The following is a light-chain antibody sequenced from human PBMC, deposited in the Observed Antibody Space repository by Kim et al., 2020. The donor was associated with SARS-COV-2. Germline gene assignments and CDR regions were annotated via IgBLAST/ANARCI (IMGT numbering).Light chain of an antibody. J-gene: IGKJ4*01. CDR1: QSVSSN. CDR3: QQYNNWPPLT. CDR2: GAS. V-gene: IGKV3-15*01. Sequence: EIVMTQSPATLSVSPGERATLSCRASQSVSSNLAWYQQKPGQAPRLLIYGASTRATGIPARFSGNGSGTEFTLTISSLQSEDFAVYYCQQYNNWPPLTFDGGTKLEI.